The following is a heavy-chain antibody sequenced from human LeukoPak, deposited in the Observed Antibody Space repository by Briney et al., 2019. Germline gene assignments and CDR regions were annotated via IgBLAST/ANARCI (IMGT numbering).Heavy chain of an antibody. V-gene: IGHV3-30*02. CDR2: IRYDGNNK. Sequence: GGSPRLSCAASGFTFSSYGMHWVRQAPGKGLEWVAFIRYDGNNKYYSDSVKGRFTISRDNSKNTLYLQMNSLRAEDTAVYYCAKDIVVVGAATNSADAFDIWGQGTMVTVSS. D-gene: IGHD2-15*01. CDR3: AKDIVVVGAATNSADAFDI. J-gene: IGHJ3*02. CDR1: GFTFSSYG.